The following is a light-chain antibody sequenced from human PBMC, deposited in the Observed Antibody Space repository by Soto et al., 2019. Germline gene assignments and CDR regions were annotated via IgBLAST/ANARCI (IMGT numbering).Light chain of an antibody. V-gene: IGKV1-5*03. CDR2: KAS. Sequence: DIQMTQSPSTLSASVGDRVTITCRASQSISSWLTWYQQKAGQAPKLLIYKASIVESGVPSRFGGSGSGTEFTLTISSLQPDDSETYYCQQYSYFATFGQGTRVEVK. CDR3: QQYSYFAT. CDR1: QSISSW. J-gene: IGKJ1*01.